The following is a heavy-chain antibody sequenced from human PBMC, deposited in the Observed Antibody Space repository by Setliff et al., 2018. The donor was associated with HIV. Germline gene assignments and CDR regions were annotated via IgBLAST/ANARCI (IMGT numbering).Heavy chain of an antibody. V-gene: IGHV4-38-2*02. J-gene: IGHJ5*02. CDR1: GQFISDGYY. D-gene: IGHD3-16*01. CDR3: AKHDFGEGSCFDP. CDR2: VYHSGKT. Sequence: SETLSLTCTVSGQFISDGYYWGWIRQPPGKGLEWIGSVYHSGKTYYNPSLKSRVTMSADTSKNQISLMLRSMTAADTAAYYCAKHDFGEGSCFDPWGQGSLVTVSS.